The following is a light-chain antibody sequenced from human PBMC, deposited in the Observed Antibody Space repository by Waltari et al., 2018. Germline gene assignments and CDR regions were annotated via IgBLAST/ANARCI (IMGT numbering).Light chain of an antibody. CDR1: QSIGRY. J-gene: IGKJ1*01. Sequence: EIVLTQSPGTLSLSPGERATLSGRASQSIGRYLIWYQQKPGQAPRRLIYGASTRAAGIPDRFSGSGSGTDFSLTISRLEPEDFAVYYCQNHERLPAVFGRGTKVEIK. CDR2: GAS. CDR3: QNHERLPAV. V-gene: IGKV3-20*01.